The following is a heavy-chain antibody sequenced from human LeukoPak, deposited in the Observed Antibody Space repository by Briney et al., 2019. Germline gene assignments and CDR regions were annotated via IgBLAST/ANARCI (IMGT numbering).Heavy chain of an antibody. V-gene: IGHV4-59*08. Sequence: SETLSLTCTLSGGSISSYYWSWIRQPPGKGLEWIGYIYYSGSTNYNPSLKSRVTISVDTSKNQFSLKLSSVTAADTAVYYCARHPEYSGYDLRYYFDYWGQGTLVTVSS. CDR3: ARHPEYSGYDLRYYFDY. D-gene: IGHD5-12*01. CDR1: GGSISSYY. J-gene: IGHJ4*02. CDR2: IYYSGST.